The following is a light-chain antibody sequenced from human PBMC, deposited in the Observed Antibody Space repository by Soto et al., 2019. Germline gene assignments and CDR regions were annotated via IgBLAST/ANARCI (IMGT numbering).Light chain of an antibody. CDR3: QQRSNWRGT. Sequence: EIMLTQSPSTLSLSRGEGATLSCRASQSVSSSYLAWYQQKPGQAPRLLIYDASNRATGIPARFSGSGSGTDFTVTISSLEPDDFAVYYCQQRSNWRGTVGQLT. V-gene: IGKV3D-20*02. CDR1: QSVSSSY. J-gene: IGKJ1*01. CDR2: DAS.